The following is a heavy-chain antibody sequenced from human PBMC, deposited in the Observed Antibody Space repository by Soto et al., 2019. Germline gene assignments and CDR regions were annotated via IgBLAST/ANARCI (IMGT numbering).Heavy chain of an antibody. J-gene: IGHJ6*02. D-gene: IGHD1-7*01. V-gene: IGHV3-30*18. CDR3: AKGLWNYADNVNYYSYGMDV. CDR2: ISYDGSNK. Sequence: QVQLVESGGGVVQPGRSLRLSCAASGFTFSSYGMHWVRQAPGKGLEWVAVISYDGSNKYYADSVKGRFTISRDNSKNTLYLQMNSLRAEDTAVYYCAKGLWNYADNVNYYSYGMDVWGQGTTVTVSS. CDR1: GFTFSSYG.